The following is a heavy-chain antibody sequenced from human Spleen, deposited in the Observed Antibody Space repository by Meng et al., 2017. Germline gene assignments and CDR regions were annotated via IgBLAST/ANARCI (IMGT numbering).Heavy chain of an antibody. Sequence: GGSLRLSCAASGFTFSSYGMHWVRQAPGKGLEWVAVIWYDGSNKYYADSVKGRFTISRDNSKNTLYLQMNSLRAEDTAVYYCAASWIQLWPDAFDIWGQGTMVTV. D-gene: IGHD5-18*01. CDR1: GFTFSSYG. J-gene: IGHJ3*02. CDR2: IWYDGSNK. V-gene: IGHV3-33*01. CDR3: AASWIQLWPDAFDI.